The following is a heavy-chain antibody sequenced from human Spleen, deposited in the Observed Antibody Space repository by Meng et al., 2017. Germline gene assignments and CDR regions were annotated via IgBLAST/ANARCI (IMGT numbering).Heavy chain of an antibody. D-gene: IGHD2-2*01. J-gene: IGHJ6*02. V-gene: IGHV1-8*02. Sequence: ASVKVSCKASGYTFSNYDVNWVRQAAGQGLEWMGWMNPNTGNTGYARKFQGRVTMTRNTSIGTAYMELSSLTSDDTAVYSCARAYRSDTSCRYYPNYGMDVWGQGTTVTVSS. CDR2: MNPNTGNT. CDR3: ARAYRSDTSCRYYPNYGMDV. CDR1: GYTFSNYD.